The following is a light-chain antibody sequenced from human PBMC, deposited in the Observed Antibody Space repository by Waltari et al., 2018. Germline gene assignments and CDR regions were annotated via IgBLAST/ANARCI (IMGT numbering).Light chain of an antibody. CDR3: QKYNVAPFT. V-gene: IGKV1-27*01. Sequence: DNKMSQSPSSLSASVGDRVTITYRASQEIASFLAWFQQKPGEGPKLLLYSASALETGVPSRFSGRGSGTEFTLTISSLQPEDVATYYCQKYNVAPFTFGPGTKVDI. CDR1: QEIASF. CDR2: SAS. J-gene: IGKJ3*01.